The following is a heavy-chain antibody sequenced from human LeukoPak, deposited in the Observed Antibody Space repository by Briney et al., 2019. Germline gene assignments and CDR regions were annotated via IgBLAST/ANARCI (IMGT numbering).Heavy chain of an antibody. CDR2: LGRSGGTK. CDR3: AKGETATSH. J-gene: IGHJ4*02. Sequence: GGSLRLSCVASGFNFDIFAMSWVRQFPGGGLEWVASLGRSGGTKNYEDSVKGRFTISRDNSKNTLFLHMNSLRVDDSAIYYCAKGETATSHWGQGTLVTVSS. V-gene: IGHV3-23*01. CDR1: GFNFDIFA. D-gene: IGHD5-24*01.